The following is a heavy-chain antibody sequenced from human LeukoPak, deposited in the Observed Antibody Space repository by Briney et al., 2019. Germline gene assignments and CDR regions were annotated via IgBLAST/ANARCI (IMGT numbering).Heavy chain of an antibody. CDR1: GGSVSSTEFY. J-gene: IGHJ4*02. D-gene: IGHD3-9*01. CDR3: TRLSKGRYFDYIFDY. V-gene: IGHV4-39*01. CDR2: IYYSGST. Sequence: SETLSLTCTVSGGSVSSTEFYWGWIRQPPGKGLQWVGIIYYSGSTYYNPSLTGRVTMSVDTSKNQFSLKMPSVTAADTAVYYCTRLSKGRYFDYIFDYWGQGSLVTVSS.